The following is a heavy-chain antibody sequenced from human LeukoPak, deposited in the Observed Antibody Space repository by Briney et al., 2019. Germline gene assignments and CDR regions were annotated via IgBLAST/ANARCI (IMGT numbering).Heavy chain of an antibody. CDR1: GYSISSGYY. CDR2: INHSGST. Sequence: SETLSLTCTVSGYSISSGYYWSWIRQPPGKGLEWIGEINHSGSTNYNPSLKSRVTISVDTSKNQFSLKLSSVTAADTAVFYCARALTLGYSYGFWGQGTLVTVSS. V-gene: IGHV4-38-2*02. D-gene: IGHD5-18*01. CDR3: ARALTLGYSYGF. J-gene: IGHJ4*02.